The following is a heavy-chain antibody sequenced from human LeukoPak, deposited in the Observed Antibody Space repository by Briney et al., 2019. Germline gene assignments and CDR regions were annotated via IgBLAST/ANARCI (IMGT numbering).Heavy chain of an antibody. CDR3: ARGAAVAGAFDY. J-gene: IGHJ4*02. CDR1: GGTFSSYA. D-gene: IGHD6-19*01. CDR2: IIPIFGTA. Sequence: SVKVSCKASGGTFSSYAISWVRQAPGQGLEWMGGIIPIFGTANYAQKFQGRVTITADESTGTAYMELSSLRSEDTAVYYCARGAAVAGAFDYWGQGTLVTVSS. V-gene: IGHV1-69*13.